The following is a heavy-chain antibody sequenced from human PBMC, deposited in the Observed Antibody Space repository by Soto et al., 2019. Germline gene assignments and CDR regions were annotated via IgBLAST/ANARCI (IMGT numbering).Heavy chain of an antibody. CDR3: ARGRYGDY. CDR2: ISAHNGNT. J-gene: IGHJ4*02. Sequence: QVHLVQSGAEVKKPGASVKVSCKGSGYGFTTYGITWVRPAPGQGLEWMAWISAHNGNTNYAQKLQGRVTVTRDTSTSTAYMELRSLRADDTAVYYFARGRYGDYWGQGSRVTVSS. D-gene: IGHD1-1*01. V-gene: IGHV1-18*01. CDR1: GYGFTTYG.